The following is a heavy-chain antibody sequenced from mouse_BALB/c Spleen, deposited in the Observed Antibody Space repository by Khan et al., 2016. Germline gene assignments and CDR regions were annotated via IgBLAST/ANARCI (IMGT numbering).Heavy chain of an antibody. V-gene: IGHV9-2-1*01. J-gene: IGHJ2*01. CDR2: INTETGEP. D-gene: IGHD3-3*01. Sequence: QIQLVQSGPELKKPGETVKISCKASGYTFTDYSMHWVKQAPGKGLKWMGWINTETGEPTYADDFKGRFAFSLETYASTAYLQLNNLKNEETATYFCARSGTIALLDYWGQGTTLTVAS. CDR1: GYTFTDYS. CDR3: ARSGTIALLDY.